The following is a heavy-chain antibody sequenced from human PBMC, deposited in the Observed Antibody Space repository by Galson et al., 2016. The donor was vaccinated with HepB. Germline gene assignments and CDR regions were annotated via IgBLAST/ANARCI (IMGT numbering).Heavy chain of an antibody. V-gene: IGHV3-33*01. CDR1: TFTFRIDG. D-gene: IGHD3-22*01. CDR2: IWSDGDSK. CDR3: VRDGDHDSGYGMDV. Sequence: SLRLSCAASTFTFRIDGMHWVRQAPGKRLEWVAAIWSDGDSKYYADSVKGRFTISRDSSKNMLYLQMNSLSAEDTAVYDCVRDGDHDSGYGMDVWGQGTTVTVSS. J-gene: IGHJ6*02.